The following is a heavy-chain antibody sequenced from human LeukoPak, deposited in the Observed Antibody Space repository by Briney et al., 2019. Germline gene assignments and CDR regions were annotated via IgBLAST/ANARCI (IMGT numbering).Heavy chain of an antibody. V-gene: IGHV4-4*02. CDR3: TRSRGWWSLDF. Sequence: SETLSLTCAVSGDSISSSNWWNWVRQPPGKGLEWIGEISHGGSTKYNPSLKNRVTISKDISMNQFSLKLNSVTAADTALYYCTRSRGWWSLDFWGQGALVTVSS. CDR1: GDSISSSNW. D-gene: IGHD2-8*02. J-gene: IGHJ4*02. CDR2: ISHGGST.